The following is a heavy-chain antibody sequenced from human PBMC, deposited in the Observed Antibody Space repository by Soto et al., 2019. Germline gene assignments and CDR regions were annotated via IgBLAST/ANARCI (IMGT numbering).Heavy chain of an antibody. CDR2: IYYSGST. J-gene: IGHJ6*02. CDR1: GGSSSSYY. D-gene: IGHD1-26*01. Sequence: PSETLSLTCTVSGGSSSSYYWSWIRQPPGKGLEWIGYIYYSGSTNYNPSLKSRVTISVDTSKNQFSLKLSSVTAADTAVYYCARAPMGAPSEKYYYYYYGMDVWGQGTTVTVSS. V-gene: IGHV4-59*01. CDR3: ARAPMGAPSEKYYYYYYGMDV.